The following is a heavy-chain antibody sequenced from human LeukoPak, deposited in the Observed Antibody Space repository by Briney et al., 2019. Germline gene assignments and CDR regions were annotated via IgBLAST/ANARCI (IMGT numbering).Heavy chain of an antibody. J-gene: IGHJ4*02. Sequence: TGGSLTLSCAASGFIFSRFWMSWVRQAPGKGLEWLANVKEDGSEKYYVDSVKGRFTISRDNAKNSLYLQMNSLRAEDTAVYYCARYGSIVAAGTFDYWGQGTLVTVSS. D-gene: IGHD6-13*01. CDR1: GFIFSRFW. V-gene: IGHV3-7*04. CDR3: ARYGSIVAAGTFDY. CDR2: VKEDGSEK.